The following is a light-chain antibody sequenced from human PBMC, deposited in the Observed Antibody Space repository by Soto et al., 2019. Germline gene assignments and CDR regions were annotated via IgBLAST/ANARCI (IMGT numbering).Light chain of an antibody. CDR2: RNN. CDR3: TTWDDSLSAGV. Sequence: QSVLTQPPSASGTPGQRVTISCSGSSSNIGSNYVYWYEQLPGTAPKLLIYRNNQRPSGVPDRFSGSKSGTSASLAIVGLRSEDEADYYCTTWDDSLSAGVFGGGTKLTVL. J-gene: IGLJ3*02. CDR1: SSNIGSNY. V-gene: IGLV1-47*01.